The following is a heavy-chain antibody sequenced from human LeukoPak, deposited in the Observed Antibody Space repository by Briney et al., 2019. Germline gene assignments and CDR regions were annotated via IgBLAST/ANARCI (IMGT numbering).Heavy chain of an antibody. D-gene: IGHD4-17*01. Sequence: GGSLRLSCEASGFTLNKYWMHWVRQAPGKGLVCVSRITGDGSDIAYADSVKGRFTVSRDDAKNTLFLQMTSLRVEDTAIYYCARDAYTTTSNWLDPCGQGTLVTVSS. J-gene: IGHJ5*02. V-gene: IGHV3-74*01. CDR1: GFTLNKYW. CDR2: ITGDGSDI. CDR3: ARDAYTTTSNWLDP.